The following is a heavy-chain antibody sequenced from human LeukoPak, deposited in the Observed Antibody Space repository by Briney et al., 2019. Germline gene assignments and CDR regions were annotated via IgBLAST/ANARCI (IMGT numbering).Heavy chain of an antibody. CDR1: GFTFSSYE. V-gene: IGHV3-48*03. CDR3: ARGPWWFDP. Sequence: PGGSLRLSCAASGFTFSSYEMNWVRQAPGKGLEWVSYISSSGSTIYYAVSVKGRFTISRDNAKNSLYLQMNSLRAEDTAVYYCARGPWWFDPWGQGTLVTVSS. J-gene: IGHJ5*02. CDR2: ISSSGSTI.